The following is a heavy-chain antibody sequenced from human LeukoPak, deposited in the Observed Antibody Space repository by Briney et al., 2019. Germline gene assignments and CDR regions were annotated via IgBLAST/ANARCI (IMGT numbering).Heavy chain of an antibody. CDR3: ARDRYCSGGSCYRWGMDV. D-gene: IGHD2-15*01. Sequence: SQTLSLTCAISGDSVSSNSAAWHWIRQSPSRGLEWLGSTYYRSKWYNDYAVSVKSRITINPDTSKNQFSLQLNSVTPEDTAVYYCARDRYCSGGSCYRWGMDVWGQGTTVTVSS. V-gene: IGHV6-1*01. CDR1: GDSVSSNSAA. J-gene: IGHJ6*02. CDR2: TYYRSKWYN.